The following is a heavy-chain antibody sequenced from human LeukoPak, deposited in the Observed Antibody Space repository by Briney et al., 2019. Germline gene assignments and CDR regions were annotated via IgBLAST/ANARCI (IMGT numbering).Heavy chain of an antibody. CDR3: ASYSSGYSLGYFDY. CDR2: IIPILGIA. J-gene: IGHJ4*02. D-gene: IGHD3-22*01. V-gene: IGHV1-69*04. CDR1: GGTFSSYA. Sequence: ASVKVSCKASGGTFSSYAISWVRRAPGQGLEWMGRIIPILGIANYAQKFQGRVTITADKSTSTAYMELSSLRSEDTAVYYCASYSSGYSLGYFDYWGQGTLVTVSS.